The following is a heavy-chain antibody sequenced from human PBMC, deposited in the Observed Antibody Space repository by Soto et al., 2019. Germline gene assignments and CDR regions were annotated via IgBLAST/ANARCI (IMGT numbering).Heavy chain of an antibody. CDR3: ARGPRDGFDY. J-gene: IGHJ4*02. CDR1: GGSISIGGYY. CDR2: ISYSGST. V-gene: IGHV4-31*03. Sequence: SETLSLTCTVSGGSISIGGYYWSCIRQHPGKGLEWIGYISYSGSTFYNPSLKSRVTISVDTSKNQFSLKLSSVTAADTAVYYCARGPRDGFDYWGQGTLVTVSS.